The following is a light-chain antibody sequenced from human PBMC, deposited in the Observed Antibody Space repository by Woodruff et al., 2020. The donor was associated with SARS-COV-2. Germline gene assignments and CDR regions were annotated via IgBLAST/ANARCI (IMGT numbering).Light chain of an antibody. CDR2: WAS. CDR1: QSVLYSSNNKNY. Sequence: QSVLYSSNNKNYLAWYQQKPGQPPKLLIYWASTRESGVPDRFSGSGSGTDFTLTISSLQAEDVAVYFCQQYYSTPPTFG. V-gene: IGKV4-1*01. J-gene: IGKJ1*01. CDR3: QQYYSTPPT.